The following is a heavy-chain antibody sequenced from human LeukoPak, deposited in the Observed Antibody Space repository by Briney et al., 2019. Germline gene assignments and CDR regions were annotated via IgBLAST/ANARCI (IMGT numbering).Heavy chain of an antibody. CDR1: GFMFRNHG. J-gene: IGHJ4*02. CDR3: AKGAYYAD. V-gene: IGHV3-23*01. CDR2: ISGSGDNT. D-gene: IGHD3-3*01. Sequence: PGGSLRLSCAASGFMFRNHGMNWVRQAPGKGLEWLSTISGSGDNTYYADSVKGRFAVSRDNYKNTLYLQMNSLRVEDTAMYYCAKGAYYADWGQGTLVTVSS.